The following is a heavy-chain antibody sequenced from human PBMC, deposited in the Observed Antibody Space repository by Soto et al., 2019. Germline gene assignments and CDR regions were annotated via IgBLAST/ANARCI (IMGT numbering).Heavy chain of an antibody. CDR3: AKDLSGSGWYSWFDP. D-gene: IGHD6-19*01. J-gene: IGHJ5*02. CDR1: GFTFSSYG. CDR2: ISYDGSNK. Sequence: ESGGGVVPPGRSLRLSCAASGFTFSSYGMHWVRQAPGKGLEWVAVISYDGSNKYYADSVKGRFTISRDNSKNTLYLQMNSLRAEDTAVYYCAKDLSGSGWYSWFDPWGQGTLVTVSS. V-gene: IGHV3-30*18.